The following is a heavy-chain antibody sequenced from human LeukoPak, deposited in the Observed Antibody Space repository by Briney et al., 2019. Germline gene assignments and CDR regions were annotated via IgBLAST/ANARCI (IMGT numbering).Heavy chain of an antibody. V-gene: IGHV3-11*01. CDR1: GFTFSDYY. CDR2: ISSSGSTI. Sequence: GGSLRLSCAASGFTFSDYYMSWIRQAPGKGLEWVSYISSSGSTIYYADSVKSRFTISRDNAKNSLYLQMNSLRAEDTAVYYCAREGSTTVTSDLFDYWGQGTLVTVFS. CDR3: AREGSTTVTSDLFDY. D-gene: IGHD4-17*01. J-gene: IGHJ4*02.